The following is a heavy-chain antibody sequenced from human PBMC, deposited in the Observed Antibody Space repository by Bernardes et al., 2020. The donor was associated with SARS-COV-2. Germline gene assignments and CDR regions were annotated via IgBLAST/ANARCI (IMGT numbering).Heavy chain of an antibody. V-gene: IGHV3-72*01. Sequence: GGSLRVSCATSGINFSDHYLDWVRKAPGKGLEWVGRIRNKGSNYSTKYAASVEGRFIISRDDSRKSLFLQINSLKTEDTAVYYCAREVPKYRDSSGYAHYYYAMDVWGQGTTVTVSS. CDR3: AREVPKYRDSSGYAHYYYAMDV. CDR2: IRNKGSNYST. J-gene: IGHJ6*02. D-gene: IGHD3-22*01. CDR1: GINFSDHY.